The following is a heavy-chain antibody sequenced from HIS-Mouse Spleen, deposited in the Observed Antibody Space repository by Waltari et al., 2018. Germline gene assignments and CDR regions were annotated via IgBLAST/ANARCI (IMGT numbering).Heavy chain of an antibody. CDR2: INPNSGGT. CDR3: AREVSYDYVWGSYRPKGLDY. Sequence: QVQLVQSGAEVKKPGASVKVSCKASGYTFTGYYMHWVRQAPGQGLEWMGWINPNSGGTNYAQKFQGRVTMTRDTSISTAYMELSRLRSDDTAVYYCAREVSYDYVWGSYRPKGLDYWGQGTLVTVSS. J-gene: IGHJ4*02. CDR1: GYTFTGYY. D-gene: IGHD3-16*02. V-gene: IGHV1-2*02.